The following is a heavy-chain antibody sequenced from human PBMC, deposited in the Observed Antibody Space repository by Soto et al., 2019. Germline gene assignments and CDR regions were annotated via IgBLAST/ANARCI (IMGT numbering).Heavy chain of an antibody. V-gene: IGHV3-15*07. Sequence: SVSNAWMNWVRQAPGKGLEWVGRIESKTDGGTTDYAAPVKGRFTISRDDSKNTLYLQMNSLKTEDTAVYYCTTLDYWGQGTLVTVSS. J-gene: IGHJ4*02. CDR2: IESKTDGGTT. CDR3: TTLDY. CDR1: SVSNAW.